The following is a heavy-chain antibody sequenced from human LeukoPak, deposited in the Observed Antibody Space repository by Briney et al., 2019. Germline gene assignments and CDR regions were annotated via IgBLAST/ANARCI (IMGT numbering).Heavy chain of an antibody. CDR1: GGSISSGSYY. CDR3: ASRDWRGRGATTAFDI. CDR2: IYTSGST. J-gene: IGHJ3*02. Sequence: SETLSLTCTVSGGSISSGSYYWSWIRQPAGKGLEWIGRIYTSGSTNYNPSFKSRVTISVDTSKNQFSLKLSSVTAAVTAVYYCASRDWRGRGATTAFDIWGQGTMVTVSS. D-gene: IGHD1-26*01. V-gene: IGHV4-61*02.